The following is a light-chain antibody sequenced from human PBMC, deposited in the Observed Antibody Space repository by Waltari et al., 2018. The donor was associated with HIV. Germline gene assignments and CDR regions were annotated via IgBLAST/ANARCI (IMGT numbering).Light chain of an antibody. CDR2: ISN. CDR3: ATWDHELDSWV. J-gene: IGLJ3*02. V-gene: IGLV1-44*01. Sequence: QSVLTPPPSAPATPGQRIILSCSGSSAHIWSDAVYGYQQFPGTAPKLLIFISNQRPSGVPDRFSASKSGTSASLAISGLQSDDEADYYCATWDHELDSWVFGGGTKLTVL. CDR1: SAHIWSDA.